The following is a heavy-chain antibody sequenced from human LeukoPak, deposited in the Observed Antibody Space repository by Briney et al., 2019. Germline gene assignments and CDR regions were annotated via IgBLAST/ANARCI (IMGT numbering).Heavy chain of an antibody. J-gene: IGHJ4*02. D-gene: IGHD1-26*01. CDR1: GFTFSAYE. CDR3: ARGGDSGSYGRYYFDY. V-gene: IGHV3-48*03. Sequence: PGGSLRLSCAASGFTFSAYEMNWVRQAPGKGLEWVSYIGSSGSTVYYADSVKGRFTISRDNAKNSLYLQMNSLRAEDTALYYCARGGDSGSYGRYYFDYWGQGTLVTVSS. CDR2: IGSSGSTV.